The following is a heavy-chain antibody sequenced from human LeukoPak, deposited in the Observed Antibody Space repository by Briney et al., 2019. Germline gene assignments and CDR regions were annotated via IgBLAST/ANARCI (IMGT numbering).Heavy chain of an antibody. CDR2: FIPILGIT. V-gene: IGHV1-69*04. J-gene: IGHJ4*02. CDR3: ARHYYDSSGCYGGGY. Sequence: SVKVSCKASGGTFSSYAISWVRQAPGQGLEWMGRFIPILGITNYAQKFQGRVTITADNSTSTAYMELSSLRSEDTAVYYCARHYYDSSGCYGGGYWGQGTLVTVSS. CDR1: GGTFSSYA. D-gene: IGHD3-22*01.